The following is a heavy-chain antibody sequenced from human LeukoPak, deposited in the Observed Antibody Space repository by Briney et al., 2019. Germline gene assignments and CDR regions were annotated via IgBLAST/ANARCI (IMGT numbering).Heavy chain of an antibody. Sequence: SETLSLTCTVSGYSISSGYYWGWIRQPPGKGLEWIGIIYHSGSTYFNPSLKSRVTISVDTSKNQFSLKLTSVTAADTAVYYCAREFRTLITMIVRWFDPWGQGTLVTVSS. J-gene: IGHJ5*02. CDR3: AREFRTLITMIVRWFDP. V-gene: IGHV4-38-2*02. D-gene: IGHD3-22*01. CDR2: IYHSGST. CDR1: GYSISSGYY.